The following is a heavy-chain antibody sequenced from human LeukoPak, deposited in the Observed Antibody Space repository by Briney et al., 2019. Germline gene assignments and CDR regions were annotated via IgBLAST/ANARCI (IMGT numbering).Heavy chain of an antibody. Sequence: GGSLRLSCTASGFAFGDYAVSWVRQAPGKGLEWVGFIRSKTYGGAAEYAASVNGRFTISRDDSKSVAYLQMDSLKTEDSAMYYCTRDKGLASAGTEFDHWGQGTRVTVSS. CDR2: IRSKTYGGAA. CDR3: TRDKGLASAGTEFDH. V-gene: IGHV3-49*04. CDR1: GFAFGDYA. J-gene: IGHJ4*02. D-gene: IGHD6-13*01.